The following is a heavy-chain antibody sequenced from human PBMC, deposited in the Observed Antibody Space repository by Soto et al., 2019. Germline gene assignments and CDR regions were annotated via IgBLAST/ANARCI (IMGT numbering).Heavy chain of an antibody. CDR2: IWYDGSNK. J-gene: IGHJ6*02. Sequence: GGSLRLSCAASGFTFSSYGMHWVRQAPGKGLEWVAVIWYDGSNKYYADSVKGRFTISRDNSKNTLYLQMNSLRAEDTAVYYCARDMDIAAADYYYGMDVWGQGTTVTVSS. D-gene: IGHD6-13*01. CDR3: ARDMDIAAADYYYGMDV. CDR1: GFTFSSYG. V-gene: IGHV3-33*01.